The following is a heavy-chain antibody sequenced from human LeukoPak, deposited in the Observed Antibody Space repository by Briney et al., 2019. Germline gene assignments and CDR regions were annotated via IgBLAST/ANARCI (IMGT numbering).Heavy chain of an antibody. CDR1: GFTFSNYW. J-gene: IGHJ4*02. Sequence: GGSLRLSCEASGFTFSNYWMHWVRQPPGKGLMWVSQISTDGSQTFYADSVKGRFTISRDNAQNTLFLQMDSLRPEDTAVYYCVRSLRSADFWGQGALVTVSS. CDR2: ISTDGSQT. CDR3: VRSLRSADF. V-gene: IGHV3-74*01.